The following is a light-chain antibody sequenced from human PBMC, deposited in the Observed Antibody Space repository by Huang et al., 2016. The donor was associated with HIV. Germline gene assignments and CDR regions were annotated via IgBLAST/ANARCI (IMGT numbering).Light chain of an antibody. CDR2: AAS. J-gene: IGKJ3*01. Sequence: DIQMTQSPSSLSASVGDRVTITCRASQGISNYLAWYQQKPGKVPKLLIYAASTLQSGVPSRFSGSGSGTDFTLAISSLQPEDVATYYCQRYNSAPLFTFGPGTKVHIK. CDR3: QRYNSAPLFT. V-gene: IGKV1-27*01. CDR1: QGISNY.